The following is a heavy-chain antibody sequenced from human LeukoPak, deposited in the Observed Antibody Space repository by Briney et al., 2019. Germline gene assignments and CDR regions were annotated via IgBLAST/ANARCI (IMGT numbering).Heavy chain of an antibody. V-gene: IGHV3-74*01. CDR3: ATTGNNCWFDY. Sequence: AGSLSLTCAASGFTFSSYWMHWVRQAPGKGLVWVSRINGDGSDTSYAASVKGRFTISRDNAKYTLYLQMNSLRGEDTAVYYCATTGNNCWFDYWGQGTLVTVSS. J-gene: IGHJ5*01. CDR1: GFTFSSYW. D-gene: IGHD1-1*01. CDR2: INGDGSDT.